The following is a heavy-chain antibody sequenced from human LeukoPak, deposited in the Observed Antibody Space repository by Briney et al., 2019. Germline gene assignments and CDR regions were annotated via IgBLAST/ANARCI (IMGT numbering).Heavy chain of an antibody. CDR3: ARGRCSGGTCFPIDY. D-gene: IGHD2-15*01. Sequence: MAGESLKISCKGSGYSFTNYWIGWVRQKPGKGLEWMGLIYPGDSDTRYSSSFQGQVTISADKSINTAYLQWSSLKASDTAMYYCARGRCSGGTCFPIDYWGQGTLVTVSS. CDR2: IYPGDSDT. CDR1: GYSFTNYW. J-gene: IGHJ4*02. V-gene: IGHV5-51*01.